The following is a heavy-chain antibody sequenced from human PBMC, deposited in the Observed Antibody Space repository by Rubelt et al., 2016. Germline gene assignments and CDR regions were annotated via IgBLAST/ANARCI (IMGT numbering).Heavy chain of an antibody. Sequence: WVRRAPGKGLEWVANINLDGSEKNYVDFVKGRFTISRDNAKNSLFLQMNSLRAEDTAAYYCGRGVGWFDPWGQGTLVTVSS. J-gene: IGHJ5*02. CDR3: GRGVGWFDP. V-gene: IGHV3-7*01. D-gene: IGHD2-2*01. CDR2: INLDGSEK.